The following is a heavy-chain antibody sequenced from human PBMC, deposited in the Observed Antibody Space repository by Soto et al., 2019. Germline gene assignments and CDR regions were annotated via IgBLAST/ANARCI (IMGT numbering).Heavy chain of an antibody. D-gene: IGHD4-17*01. V-gene: IGHV4-59*08. CDR3: ATRSGDYVGWFDP. Sequence: SETLSLTCAVSGDSISGYYWSWIRQPPGKGLEWIGNIYYSGSANYNPSLKSRLAIDVDTSKNQFSLRLSSVTAADTAVYYCATRSGDYVGWFDPWGQGTRVTVSS. CDR1: GDSISGYY. CDR2: IYYSGSA. J-gene: IGHJ5*02.